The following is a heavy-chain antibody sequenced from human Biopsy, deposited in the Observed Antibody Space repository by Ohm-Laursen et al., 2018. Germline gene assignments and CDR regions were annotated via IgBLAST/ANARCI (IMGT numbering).Heavy chain of an antibody. CDR1: GYTFTGYY. Sequence: GASVKVSCKASGYTFTGYYLHWVRQAPGQGLEWMGWINPKSGGTHYLEKFRGRVTMNRDTSISTVYMEVSSLRSDDTAVYYCAIDGNDFLTDYLKIDQWGQGTLVTVSS. CDR3: AIDGNDFLTDYLKIDQ. D-gene: IGHD3-9*01. V-gene: IGHV1-2*02. CDR2: INPKSGGT. J-gene: IGHJ4*02.